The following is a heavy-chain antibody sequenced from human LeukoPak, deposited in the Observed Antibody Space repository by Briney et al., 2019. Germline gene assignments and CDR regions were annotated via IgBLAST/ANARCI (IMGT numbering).Heavy chain of an antibody. Sequence: GASVKVSCKASGGTFSSYAISWVRQAPGQGLEWMGGIIPIFDTANYAQKFQGRVTITADESTSTTYIELSSLRSEDTAVYYCARESYPRITTAADGSDYWGQGTLVTVSS. CDR2: IIPIFDTA. J-gene: IGHJ4*02. V-gene: IGHV1-69*13. D-gene: IGHD6-13*01. CDR1: GGTFSSYA. CDR3: ARESYPRITTAADGSDY.